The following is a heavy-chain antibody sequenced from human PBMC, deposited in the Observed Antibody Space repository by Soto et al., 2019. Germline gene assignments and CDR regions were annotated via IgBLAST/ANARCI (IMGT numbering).Heavy chain of an antibody. Sequence: GGSLRLSCAASGFTFSDYYMSWIRQPPGKGLEWISYITSSGGTIYYADSVKGRFTISGDNAKNSLYLQMNGLRAEDTAVYYCARDPLHHGSTFDYWGQGTLVTVSS. CDR3: ARDPLHHGSTFDY. CDR2: ITSSGGTI. CDR1: GFTFSDYY. D-gene: IGHD3-10*01. V-gene: IGHV3-11*01. J-gene: IGHJ4*02.